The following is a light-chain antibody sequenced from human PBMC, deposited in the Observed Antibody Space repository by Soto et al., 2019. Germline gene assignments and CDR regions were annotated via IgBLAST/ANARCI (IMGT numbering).Light chain of an antibody. CDR3: QQSYSTPPMYT. CDR1: QSISSW. J-gene: IGKJ2*01. Sequence: QMTQAPSTLFASVGARVTITCRASQSISSWLAWYQQKPGKAPTLLIYKASSLESGVPSRFSGSVSVKDFTRTISRLQPEEYATSYCQQSYSTPPMYTFGQGTMVEI. V-gene: IGKV1-5*03. CDR2: KAS.